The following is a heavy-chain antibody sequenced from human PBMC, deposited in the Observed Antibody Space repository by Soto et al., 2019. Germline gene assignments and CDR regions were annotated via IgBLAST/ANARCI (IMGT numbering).Heavy chain of an antibody. CDR3: ARRYCGGDCLYYYYGMDV. J-gene: IGHJ6*02. CDR1: GYTFTTYY. V-gene: IGHV1-46*01. D-gene: IGHD2-21*02. CDR2: INPSGGTT. Sequence: ASVKVSCKASGYTFTTYYMHWVRQAPGQGLEWMGIINPSGGTTTYAQKFQGRVTMTRDTSTSTVYMELSSLGSEDTAVYYCARRYCGGDCLYYYYGMDVWGQGTTVTVSS.